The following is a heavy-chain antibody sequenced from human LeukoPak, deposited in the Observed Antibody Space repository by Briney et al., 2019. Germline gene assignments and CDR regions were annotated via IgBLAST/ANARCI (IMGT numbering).Heavy chain of an antibody. CDR3: AKGESFAFAT. CDR2: ISRSGPT. D-gene: IGHD2-21*01. V-gene: IGHV3-23*01. J-gene: IGHJ3*02. Sequence: TGGSLRLSCTTSGFTFSRYDMQWVRQAPGKGLEWVSGISRSGPTYYRDSVRGRFTISRDNSQNTLYLQMNSLRAEDTAVYYCAKGESFAFATWGQGTMVTVSS. CDR1: GFTFSRYD.